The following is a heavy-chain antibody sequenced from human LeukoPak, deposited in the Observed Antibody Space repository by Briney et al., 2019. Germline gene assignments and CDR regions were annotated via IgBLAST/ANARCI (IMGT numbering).Heavy chain of an antibody. Sequence: SETLSLTCAVYGGSFSGYYWSWIRQPPGKGLEWIGEINHSGSTNYNPSLKSRVTISVDTSKNQFSLKLSSVTAADTAVYYCARHYGSGSYHPYFDYWGQGTLVTVSS. CDR1: GGSFSGYY. J-gene: IGHJ4*02. D-gene: IGHD3-10*01. V-gene: IGHV4-34*01. CDR2: INHSGST. CDR3: ARHYGSGSYHPYFDY.